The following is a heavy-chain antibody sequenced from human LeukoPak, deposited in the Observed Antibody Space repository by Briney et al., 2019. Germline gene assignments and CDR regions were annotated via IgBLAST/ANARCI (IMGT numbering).Heavy chain of an antibody. CDR3: ARGYCSSTSCYLGGSYFDL. Sequence: SETLSLTCTVSGGSISSYYWSWIRQPPGKGLEWIGYVYYSGSTNYNPSLKSRVTISVDTSKNQFSLKLSSVTAADTAVYYCARGYCSSTSCYLGGSYFDLWGRGTLVTVSS. J-gene: IGHJ2*01. CDR1: GGSISSYY. D-gene: IGHD2-2*01. CDR2: VYYSGST. V-gene: IGHV4-59*12.